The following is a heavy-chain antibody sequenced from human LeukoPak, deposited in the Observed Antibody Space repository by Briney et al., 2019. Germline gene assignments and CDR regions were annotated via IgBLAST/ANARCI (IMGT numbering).Heavy chain of an antibody. Sequence: SETLSLTCTVSGGSISSGSYYWSWIRQPAGKGLEWVGRIYTSGSTNYNPSLKSRVTISEDKSNNQFSLKLSSVTAADTAVYYCARGSRGYYDFWSGYYTDYYYYYYMDVWGKGTTVTVSS. CDR2: IYTSGST. CDR1: GGSISSGSYY. J-gene: IGHJ6*03. V-gene: IGHV4-61*02. D-gene: IGHD3-3*01. CDR3: ARGSRGYYDFWSGYYTDYYYYYYMDV.